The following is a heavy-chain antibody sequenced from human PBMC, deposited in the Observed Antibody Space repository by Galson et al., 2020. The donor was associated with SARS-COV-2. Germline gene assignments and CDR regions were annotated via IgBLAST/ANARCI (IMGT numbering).Heavy chain of an antibody. D-gene: IGHD5-12*01. CDR3: AKDRQLRTRLDAFDI. J-gene: IGHJ3*02. CDR1: GFTFSSYG. CDR2: ISYDGSNK. V-gene: IGHV3-30*18. Sequence: GGSLRLSCAASGFTFSSYGMHWVRQAPGKGLEWVAVISYDGSNKYYADSVKGRFTISRDNSKNTLYLQMNSLRAEDTAVYYCAKDRQLRTRLDAFDIWGQGTMVTVSS.